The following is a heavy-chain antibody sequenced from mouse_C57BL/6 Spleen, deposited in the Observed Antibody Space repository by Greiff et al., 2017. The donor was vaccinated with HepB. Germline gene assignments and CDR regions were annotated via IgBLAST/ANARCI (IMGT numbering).Heavy chain of an antibody. J-gene: IGHJ2*01. Sequence: VQLQQSGTELVKPGASVKLSCKASGYTFTSYWMHWVKQRPGQGLEWIGNINPCNGGTNYNEKFKSKATLTVDKSSSTAYMQLSSLTSEDSAVYYCARGRDYGYDGYYFDYWGQGTTLTVSS. V-gene: IGHV1-53*01. CDR1: GYTFTSYW. CDR2: INPCNGGT. CDR3: ARGRDYGYDGYYFDY. D-gene: IGHD2-2*01.